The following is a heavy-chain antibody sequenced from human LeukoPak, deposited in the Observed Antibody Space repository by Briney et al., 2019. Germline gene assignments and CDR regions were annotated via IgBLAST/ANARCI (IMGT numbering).Heavy chain of an antibody. CDR2: IYDSGST. CDR3: ARGGGSLDY. D-gene: IGHD1-26*01. V-gene: IGHV4-39*07. CDR1: GGSIRSSYYY. J-gene: IGHJ4*02. Sequence: SETLSLTCTESGGSIRSSYYYWGWIRQPPGKGLEWIGSIYDSGSTYYNPSLKSRVTISVDTSKNQFSLKLSSVTAADTAVYYCARGGGSLDYWGQGTLVTVSS.